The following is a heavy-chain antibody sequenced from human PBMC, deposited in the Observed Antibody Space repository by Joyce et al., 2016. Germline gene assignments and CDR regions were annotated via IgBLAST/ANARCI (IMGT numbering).Heavy chain of an antibody. CDR3: ARRTTNYYYGLDV. D-gene: IGHD1-1*01. CDR1: GGSISSFH. J-gene: IGHJ6*02. Sequence: QVQLQESGPGLVKPSETLSLTCTISGGSISSFHWNWIRQSPGRGLEWIGNIYYSGSTNYNPSLKTRVTMSIDTSKNQFSRTLTSVTAADTAVYYCARRTTNYYYGLDVWGQGATVTVSS. V-gene: IGHV4-59*01. CDR2: IYYSGST.